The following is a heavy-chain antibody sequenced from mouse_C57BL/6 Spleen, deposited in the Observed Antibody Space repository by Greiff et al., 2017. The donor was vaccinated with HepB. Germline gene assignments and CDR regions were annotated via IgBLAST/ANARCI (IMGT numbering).Heavy chain of an antibody. CDR1: GYTFTSYG. CDR3: ARVYYGSSYFDY. CDR2: IYPRSGNT. D-gene: IGHD1-1*01. V-gene: IGHV1-81*01. Sequence: QVQLQQSGAELARPGASVKLSCKASGYTFTSYGISWVKQRPGQGLEWIGEIYPRSGNTNYNEKFKGKATLTADKSSSTAYMELRSLTSEDSAVYFCARVYYGSSYFDYWGQGTTLTVSS. J-gene: IGHJ2*01.